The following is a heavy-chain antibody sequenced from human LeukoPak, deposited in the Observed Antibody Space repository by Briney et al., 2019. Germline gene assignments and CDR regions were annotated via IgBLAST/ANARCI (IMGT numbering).Heavy chain of an antibody. Sequence: GGSLRLSCVASGFNFSPYAVHWVRQAPGKGLEWVAIISNDGTTKSYTDSVKGRFTISRDNFKNTLYLQMNGLRLEDTAVYYCATLRDIVVVATTPTDVWGKGTTVIVSS. V-gene: IGHV3-30-3*01. CDR3: ATLRDIVVVATTPTDV. D-gene: IGHD2-2*01. CDR2: ISNDGTTK. CDR1: GFNFSPYA. J-gene: IGHJ6*04.